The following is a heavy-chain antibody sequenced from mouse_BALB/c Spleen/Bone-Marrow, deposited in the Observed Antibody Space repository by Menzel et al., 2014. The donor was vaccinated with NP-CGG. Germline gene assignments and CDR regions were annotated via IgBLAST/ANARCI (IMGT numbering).Heavy chain of an antibody. D-gene: IGHD1-1*01. CDR3: ARQYGSSYFDY. CDR2: ISGGGSYT. V-gene: IGHV5-9-2*01. CDR1: GFTFSSYG. Sequence: EVNVVESGGGLVKPGGSLKLSCAASGFTFSSYGMSWVRQTPEKRLEWVATISGGGSYTYYPDSVKGRFTISRDNAKNNLYLQMGSLRSEDTALYYCARQYGSSYFDYWGQGTTLTVSS. J-gene: IGHJ2*01.